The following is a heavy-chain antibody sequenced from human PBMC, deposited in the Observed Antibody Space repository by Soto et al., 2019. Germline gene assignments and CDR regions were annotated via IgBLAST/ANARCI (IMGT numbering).Heavy chain of an antibody. D-gene: IGHD6-13*01. CDR1: GFTFSSYG. CDR3: AKWLGISAPGPRFYAYGMDV. CDR2: ISYDGSNK. Sequence: QVQLVESGGGVVQPGRSLRLSCAASGFTFSSYGMHWVRQAPGKGLEWVAVISYDGSNKYYADSVKGRFTISRDNSNNTLSLQVNSLRSDDKAVYYCAKWLGISAPGPRFYAYGMDVWGQGTTVTVSS. J-gene: IGHJ6*02. V-gene: IGHV3-30*18.